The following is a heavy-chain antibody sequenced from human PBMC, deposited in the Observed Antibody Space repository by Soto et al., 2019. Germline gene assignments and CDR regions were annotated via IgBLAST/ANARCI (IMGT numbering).Heavy chain of an antibody. D-gene: IGHD3-10*02. CDR1: GFTFSSSA. CDR2: ISGSGGST. CDR3: SRGSRREDYFVPFDY. J-gene: IGHJ4*02. Sequence: GGSLRLSCAASGFTFSSSAMNWVRQAPGKGLEWVSGISGSGGSTSYADSVKGRFTISRDNSKNTLYLQMNSLKTEDTAVYYCSRGSRREDYFVPFDYWGQGTLVTVSS. V-gene: IGHV3-23*01.